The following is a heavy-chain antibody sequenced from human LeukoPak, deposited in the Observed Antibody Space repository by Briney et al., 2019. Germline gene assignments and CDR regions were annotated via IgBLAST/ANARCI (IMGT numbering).Heavy chain of an antibody. V-gene: IGHV3-23*01. Sequence: PGGSLRLSCAASGFTFSSYAMSWVRQAPGKGLKWVSAISGSGGSTYYADSVKGRFTISRDNSKNTLYLQMNSLRAEDTAVYYCAKEAGASYYDFWSGYRHFDYWGQGTLVTVSS. J-gene: IGHJ4*02. CDR2: ISGSGGST. CDR1: GFTFSSYA. CDR3: AKEAGASYYDFWSGYRHFDY. D-gene: IGHD3-3*01.